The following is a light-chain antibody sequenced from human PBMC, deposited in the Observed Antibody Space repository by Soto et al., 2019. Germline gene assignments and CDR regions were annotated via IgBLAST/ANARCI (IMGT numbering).Light chain of an antibody. V-gene: IGLV2-14*01. Sequence: QSVLTQPASVSGSPGQSITISCTGTSDDIGANNYVSWYQHHPGKAPQILIYEAANRPSGISHRFSGSKSGNTASLTISGLQAEDEADYFCTSYTSASTLVFGGGTQLTVL. J-gene: IGLJ2*01. CDR2: EAA. CDR1: SDDIGANNY. CDR3: TSYTSASTLV.